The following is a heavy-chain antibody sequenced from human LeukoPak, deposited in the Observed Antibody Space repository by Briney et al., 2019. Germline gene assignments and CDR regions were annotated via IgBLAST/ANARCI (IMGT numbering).Heavy chain of an antibody. J-gene: IGHJ2*01. Sequence: SETLSLTCTVSGGSISSSSYYWGWIRQPPGKGLEWIGYIYYSGSTAYNPSLKSRVTISLETSKNQLSLMLTSVTAADTAMYYCARGSTDVYWYLDVWGRGTLVTVSS. V-gene: IGHV4-61*05. D-gene: IGHD1-26*01. CDR1: GGSISSSSYY. CDR2: IYYSGST. CDR3: ARGSTDVYWYLDV.